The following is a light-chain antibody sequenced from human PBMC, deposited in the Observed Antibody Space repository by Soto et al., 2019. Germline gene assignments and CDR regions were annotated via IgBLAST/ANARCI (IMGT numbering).Light chain of an antibody. CDR3: SSYAGSSNV. Sequence: QSALTQPPSASGSPGQSVAISCTGTSSDVGGYNYVSWYQQHPGKAPKLMIYEVNKRPSGVPDRFSGSKSGNTASLTVSGLHADDEDDYYCSSYAGSSNVFGTGTKLTVL. CDR1: SSDVGGYNY. V-gene: IGLV2-8*01. CDR2: EVN. J-gene: IGLJ1*01.